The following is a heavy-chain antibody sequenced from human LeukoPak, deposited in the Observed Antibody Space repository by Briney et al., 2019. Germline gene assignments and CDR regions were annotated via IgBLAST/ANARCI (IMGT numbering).Heavy chain of an antibody. CDR2: INSDGSIT. V-gene: IGHV3-74*01. D-gene: IGHD3-22*01. CDR1: GFTFTTYW. J-gene: IGHJ3*02. Sequence: PGGSLRLSCAASGFTFTTYWMHWVRQAPGKGLVWVSHINSDGSITSYADSVKGRFTISRDNSKNTLYLQMNSLRAEDTAVYYCASSDSSPDAFDIWGQGTMVTVSS. CDR3: ASSDSSPDAFDI.